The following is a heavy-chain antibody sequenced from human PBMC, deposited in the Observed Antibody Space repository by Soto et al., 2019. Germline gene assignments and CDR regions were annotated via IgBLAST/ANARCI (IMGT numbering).Heavy chain of an antibody. Sequence: GSLRLSCAASGFTFSTYAMTWVRQAPGKGLEWVSALSGNSGTTYSADSVKGRFTISRDNSRNTLYLQMSSLRAEDTALYFSSNGSKFTIFSPNDFWGQGTLVTVSS. D-gene: IGHD3-3*01. J-gene: IGHJ4*02. CDR1: GFTFSTYA. CDR2: LSGNSGTT. V-gene: IGHV3-23*01. CDR3: SNGSKFTIFSPNDF.